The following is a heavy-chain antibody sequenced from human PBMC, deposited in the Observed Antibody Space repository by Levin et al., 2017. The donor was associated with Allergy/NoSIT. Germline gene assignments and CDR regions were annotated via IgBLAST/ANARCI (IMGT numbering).Heavy chain of an antibody. J-gene: IGHJ4*02. D-gene: IGHD4-17*01. V-gene: IGHV3-23*01. CDR3: AKDIRSFWTTVTTADY. CDR1: GFSFRSYA. CDR2: ITGSGGGT. Sequence: GESLKISCAASGFSFRSYALSWVRQAPGKGLEWVSAITGSGGGTYYADSVKGRFTISRDNSKNTLYLQMNSLRAEDTAVYFCAKDIRSFWTTVTTADYWGQGTLVTVSS.